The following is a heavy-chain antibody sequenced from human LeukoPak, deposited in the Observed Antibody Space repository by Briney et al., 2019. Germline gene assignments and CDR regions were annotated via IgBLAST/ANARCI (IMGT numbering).Heavy chain of an antibody. V-gene: IGHV1-18*01. D-gene: IGHD6-6*01. Sequence: ASVKVSCKASGYTFTSYGISWVRQAPGQGLEWMGWISAYNGNTNYAQKFQGRVTMTTDTSTSTAYMELRSLRSDDTAVYYCAYSSSSSYYYYMDVWGKGTTATVSS. CDR1: GYTFTSYG. CDR2: ISAYNGNT. J-gene: IGHJ6*03. CDR3: AYSSSSSYYYYMDV.